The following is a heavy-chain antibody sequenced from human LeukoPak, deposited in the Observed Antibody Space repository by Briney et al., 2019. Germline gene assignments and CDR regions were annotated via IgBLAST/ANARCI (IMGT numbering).Heavy chain of an antibody. D-gene: IGHD3-10*01. Sequence: GGSLRLSCAASGFTFSSYGMHWVRQAPGKGLEWVAVISYDGSNKYYADSVKGRFTISRDNSKNTLYLQMNSLRAEDTAVYSCAVTMVPIDYWGQGTLVTVSS. J-gene: IGHJ4*02. CDR1: GFTFSSYG. CDR3: AVTMVPIDY. CDR2: ISYDGSNK. V-gene: IGHV3-30*03.